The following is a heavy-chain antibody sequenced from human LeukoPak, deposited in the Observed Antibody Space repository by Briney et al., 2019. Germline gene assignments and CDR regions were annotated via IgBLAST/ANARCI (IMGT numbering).Heavy chain of an antibody. D-gene: IGHD4-17*01. Sequence: ASVKVSGKASGYTFNRYGISWVRQAPGQGLEWMGWISAYNGNTNYAQKVQGRVTMTTNTSTSTAYMELRSLRSDDTAVYYCAREGAYGDFEYWGQGTLATVSS. CDR1: GYTFNRYG. V-gene: IGHV1-18*01. J-gene: IGHJ4*02. CDR2: ISAYNGNT. CDR3: AREGAYGDFEY.